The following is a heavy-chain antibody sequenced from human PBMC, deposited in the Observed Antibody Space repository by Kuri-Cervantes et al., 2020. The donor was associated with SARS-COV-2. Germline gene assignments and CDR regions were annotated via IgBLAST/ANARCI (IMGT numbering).Heavy chain of an antibody. CDR1: GFTFSSYD. J-gene: IGHJ4*02. D-gene: IGHD3-3*01. Sequence: GESLMISCAASGFTFSSYDMHWVRQATGKGLEWVPAMVTACDTYYPDSVKGRFTISRDNSKNLLYLEMNSLRPEDTAVYYCAKVETANLDYWGQGTLVTVSS. CDR3: AKVETANLDY. V-gene: IGHV3-13*01. CDR2: MVTACDT.